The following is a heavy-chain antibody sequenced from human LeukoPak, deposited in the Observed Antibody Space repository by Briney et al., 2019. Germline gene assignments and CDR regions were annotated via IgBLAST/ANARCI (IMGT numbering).Heavy chain of an antibody. D-gene: IGHD2-15*01. V-gene: IGHV3-74*01. CDR2: ISPTGSTT. CDR3: AKFSGGSYSVRYFDH. Sequence: GGSLRLSCTASGFSFSGHWMHWARQLPGKGLVWVSRISPTGSTTSYADSVKGRFTISRDNSKNTMYLQMNSLRAEDTAVYYCAKFSGGSYSVRYFDHWGQGTLVTVSS. CDR1: GFSFSGHW. J-gene: IGHJ4*02.